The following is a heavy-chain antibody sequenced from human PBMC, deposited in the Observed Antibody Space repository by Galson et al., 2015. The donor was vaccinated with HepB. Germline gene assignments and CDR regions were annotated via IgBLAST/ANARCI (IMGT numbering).Heavy chain of an antibody. CDR1: GFSLSTVGVG. V-gene: IGHV2-5*02. CDR2: IYWDDDK. D-gene: IGHD3-3*01. Sequence: PALVKPTQTLTLTCTFSGFSLSTVGVGVGWIRQPPGKALEWLALIYWDDDKRYRPSLKNRLTITKDISKNQVVLIMTNMDPEDTATYYCAHRRSGYYAFEYWGQGTLVTVSS. J-gene: IGHJ4*02. CDR3: AHRRSGYYAFEY.